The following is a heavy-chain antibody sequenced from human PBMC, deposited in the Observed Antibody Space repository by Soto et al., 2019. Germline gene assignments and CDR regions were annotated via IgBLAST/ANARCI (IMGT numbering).Heavy chain of an antibody. CDR2: ISYDGSNK. CDR3: AKDHPSGSYSRHYFDY. Sequence: GGTLRLSCAASGVTFSSYGMHWVRQAPGKGLEWVAVISYDGSNKYNADPVKGGFTIARDNCKNTLYMQMTSLRAEATAVYYCAKDHPSGSYSRHYFDYWGQGTLVTVSS. J-gene: IGHJ4*02. D-gene: IGHD3-10*01. CDR1: GVTFSSYG. V-gene: IGHV3-30*18.